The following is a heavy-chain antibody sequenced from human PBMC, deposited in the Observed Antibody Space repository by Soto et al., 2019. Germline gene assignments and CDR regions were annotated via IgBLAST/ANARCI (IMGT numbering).Heavy chain of an antibody. CDR2: IIPIFGTA. D-gene: IGHD6-13*01. CDR3: ARGPSIAAAGNLDY. V-gene: IGHV1-69*13. CDR1: GGTFSSYA. J-gene: IGHJ4*02. Sequence: ASVKVSCKASGGTFSSYAISWVRQAPGQGLEWMGGIIPIFGTANYAQKFQGRVTITADESTSTAYMELSSLRSEDTAVYYCARGPSIAAAGNLDYWGQGTLVTVSS.